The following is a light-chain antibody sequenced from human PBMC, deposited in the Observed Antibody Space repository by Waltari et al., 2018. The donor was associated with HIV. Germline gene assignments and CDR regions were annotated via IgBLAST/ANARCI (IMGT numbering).Light chain of an antibody. CDR2: RNN. CDR1: SSNIGSNY. CDR3: ATWDDSLSALWV. J-gene: IGLJ3*02. Sequence: QSVLTQPPSASGTPGQRVTISCSGNSSNIGSNYVYWYQQLPGTTPRLLIFRNNQTPSGVPDRFSVSKSCTSASLAISGLRSEDEADYFCATWDDSLSALWVFGGGTKLTVL. V-gene: IGLV1-47*01.